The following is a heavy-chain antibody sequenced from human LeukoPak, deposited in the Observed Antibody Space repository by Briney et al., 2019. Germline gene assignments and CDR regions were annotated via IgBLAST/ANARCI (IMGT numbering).Heavy chain of an antibody. D-gene: IGHD2-2*01. CDR3: ARVDCSSTSCYVGWFDP. CDR1: GYTFTSYG. J-gene: IGHJ5*02. V-gene: IGHV1-18*01. CDR2: ISAYNGNT. Sequence: ASVKVSCKASGYTFTSYGISWVRQAPGQGLEWMGWISAYNGNTNYAQKLQGRVTITADESTSTAYMELSSLRSEDTAVYYCARVDCSSTSCYVGWFDPWGQGTLVTVSS.